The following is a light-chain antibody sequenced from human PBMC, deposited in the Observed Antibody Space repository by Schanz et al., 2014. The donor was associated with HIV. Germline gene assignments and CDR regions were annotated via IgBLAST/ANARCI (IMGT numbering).Light chain of an antibody. CDR1: RSDLGGVNF. V-gene: IGLV2-14*03. J-gene: IGLJ1*01. CDR3: SSYAGSNSYV. Sequence: QSALTQPTSVSGAPGQAITISCTVARSDLGGVNFPSWHQQHPGKAPKLMIYDFSYRPSGISSRFSGSKSGNTASLTISALQAEDEADYYCSSYAGSNSYVFGTGTKLTVL. CDR2: DFS.